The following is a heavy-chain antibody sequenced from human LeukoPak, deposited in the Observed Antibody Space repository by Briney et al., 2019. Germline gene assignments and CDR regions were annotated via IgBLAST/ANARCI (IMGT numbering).Heavy chain of an antibody. V-gene: IGHV1-8*01. Sequence: ASVKVSCKASGYTFTCYDINWVRQATGQGLEWMGWMNPNSGNTGYAQKFQGRVTMTRNTSISTAYMELSSLRSEDTAVYYCARVPITYYYGSGNDYYFDYWGQGTLVTVSS. CDR2: MNPNSGNT. J-gene: IGHJ4*02. CDR3: ARVPITYYYGSGNDYYFDY. D-gene: IGHD3-10*01. CDR1: GYTFTCYD.